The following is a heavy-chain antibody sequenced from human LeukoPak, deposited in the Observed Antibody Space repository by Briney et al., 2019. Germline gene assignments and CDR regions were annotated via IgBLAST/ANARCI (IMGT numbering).Heavy chain of an antibody. V-gene: IGHV3-33*06. Sequence: GRSLRLSCAASGFTFSSYGMHWVRQAPGKGLEWEAVIWYDGSNKYYADSVKGRFTISRDNSKNTLYLQMNSLRAEDTAVYYCAKPLGFGELLGFDYWGQGTLVTVSS. J-gene: IGHJ4*02. CDR3: AKPLGFGELLGFDY. CDR2: IWYDGSNK. CDR1: GFTFSSYG. D-gene: IGHD3-10*01.